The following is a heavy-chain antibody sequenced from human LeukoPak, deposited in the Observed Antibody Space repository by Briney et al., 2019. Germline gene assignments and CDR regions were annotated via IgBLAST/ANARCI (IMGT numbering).Heavy chain of an antibody. CDR1: GFTFSTYA. CDR3: AKVQYYYDTSGYDY. D-gene: IGHD3-22*01. V-gene: IGHV3-23*01. CDR2: ISGSGGTT. Sequence: GSLRLSCAASGFTFSTYAMTWVRQAPGKGLEWVSVISGSGGTTYYADSVKGRFTISRDNSKNTLYLQMNSLRAEDTAVYYCAKVQYYYDTSGYDYWGQGTLVTVSS. J-gene: IGHJ4*02.